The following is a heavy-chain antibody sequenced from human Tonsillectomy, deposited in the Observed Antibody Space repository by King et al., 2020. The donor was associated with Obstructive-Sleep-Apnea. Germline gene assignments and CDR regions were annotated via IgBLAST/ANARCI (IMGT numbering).Heavy chain of an antibody. D-gene: IGHD1-26*01. CDR1: GFTFRTSW. CDR3: ARDRGGAGPTTTDY. CDR2: INSDGSRT. V-gene: IGHV3-74*01. J-gene: IGHJ4*02. Sequence: VQLVESGGGLVQPGGSLRLSCAASGFTFRTSWMHWVRQAPGKGLVWVSRINSDGSRTSYADFVKGRFTISRDNAKNTLYLQMNSLRAEDTAVYYCARDRGGAGPTTTDYWGQGTLVTVSS.